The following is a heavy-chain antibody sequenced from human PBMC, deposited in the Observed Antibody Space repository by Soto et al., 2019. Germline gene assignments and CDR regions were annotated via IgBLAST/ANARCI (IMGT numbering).Heavy chain of an antibody. CDR1: GFTFSNAW. D-gene: IGHD3-3*01. J-gene: IGHJ4*02. CDR3: TTEPSQRTIFGG. CDR2: IKSKTDGGTT. Sequence: EVQLVESGGGLVKPGGSLRLSCAASGFTFSNAWMSWVRQAPGKGLEWVGRIKSKTDGGTTDYAAPVEGRFTISRADSKNTLYLQMTSLKTEDAAVYYCTTEPSQRTIFGGWGQGTLVTVSS. V-gene: IGHV3-15*01.